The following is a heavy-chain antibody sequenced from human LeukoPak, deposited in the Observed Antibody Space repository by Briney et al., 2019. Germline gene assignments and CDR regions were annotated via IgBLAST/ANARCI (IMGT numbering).Heavy chain of an antibody. Sequence: ASVKVSCKASGYTFTGYYMHWVRQAPGQGLEWMGWINPNSGGTNYAQKFQGRVTMTRDTSISTAYMELSRLRSDDTAVYYCARETPMVRGLAFDYWGQGTLVTVSS. CDR2: INPNSGGT. J-gene: IGHJ4*02. V-gene: IGHV1-2*02. CDR3: ARETPMVRGLAFDY. CDR1: GYTFTGYY. D-gene: IGHD3-10*01.